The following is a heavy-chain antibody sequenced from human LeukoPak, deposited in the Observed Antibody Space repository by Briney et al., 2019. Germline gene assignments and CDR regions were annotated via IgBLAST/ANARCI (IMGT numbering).Heavy chain of an antibody. V-gene: IGHV3-33*01. Sequence: PGSSLRLSCAASGFSFSTFVMHWVRQAPGKGLEWVAVIRPDGSHISYVDPVKGRFTISRDNSNNMLYLQMNSPRAEDTALYYCLREVDWKYAFDYWGRGTLVTVSS. CDR3: LREVDWKYAFDY. CDR2: IRPDGSHI. D-gene: IGHD1-7*01. CDR1: GFSFSTFV. J-gene: IGHJ4*02.